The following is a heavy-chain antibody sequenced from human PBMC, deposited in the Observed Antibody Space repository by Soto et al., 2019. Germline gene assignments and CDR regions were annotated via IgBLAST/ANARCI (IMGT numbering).Heavy chain of an antibody. CDR2: IYHREST. J-gene: IGHJ5*01. CDR1: GDSISRGGYY. CDR3: VRDGDGGSGIGWFDP. V-gene: IGHV4-31*03. Sequence: QVQLQESGPGLVTPSQTLSLTCTVSGDSISRGGYYYNWIRQLQGKGLEWIGYIYHRESTNYNPSLKSRFTISVHPSNKQWSVELRSVTAADTAVDYCVRDGDGGSGIGWFDPGGQGTLITGSS. D-gene: IGHD4-17*01.